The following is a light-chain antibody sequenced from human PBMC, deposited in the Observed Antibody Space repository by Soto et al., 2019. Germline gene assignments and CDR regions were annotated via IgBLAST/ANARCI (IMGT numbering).Light chain of an antibody. CDR3: QQYNYWPAT. V-gene: IGKV3-15*01. J-gene: IGKJ1*01. Sequence: ETVMTQSPATLSLYPGERATFSCRASQSINDKVAWYQHKPGQGPRLLIYGASTRATGLPARFSGSGSGTDFTLTISRLESEDFAVYYCQQYNYWPATFGQGTKVEVK. CDR2: GAS. CDR1: QSINDK.